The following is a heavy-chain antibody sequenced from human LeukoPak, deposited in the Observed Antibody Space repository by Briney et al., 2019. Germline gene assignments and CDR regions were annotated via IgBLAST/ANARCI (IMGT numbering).Heavy chain of an antibody. CDR1: GYTFTGYY. CDR3: ARGPQKGPILWFGEFFDY. J-gene: IGHJ4*02. V-gene: IGHV1-2*02. CDR2: INPNSGGT. D-gene: IGHD3-10*01. Sequence: APVKVSCKASGYTFTGYYMHWVRQAPGQGLEWMGWINPNSGGTNYAQKFQGRVTMTRDTSISTAYMELSRLRSDDTAVYYCARGPQKGPILWFGEFFDYWGQGTLVTVSS.